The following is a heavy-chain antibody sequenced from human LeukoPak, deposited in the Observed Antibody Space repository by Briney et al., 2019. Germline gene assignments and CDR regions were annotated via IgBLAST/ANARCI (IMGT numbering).Heavy chain of an antibody. Sequence: SETLSLTCAIYGGSFSGYYWSWIRQPPGKGLEWIGEINHSGSTNYNPSLKSRVTISVDTSKNQFSLKLSSVTAADTAVYSCARGPGGSFTFDYWGQGTLVTVSS. CDR1: GGSFSGYY. D-gene: IGHD3-10*01. V-gene: IGHV4-34*01. CDR2: INHSGST. CDR3: ARGPGGSFTFDY. J-gene: IGHJ4*02.